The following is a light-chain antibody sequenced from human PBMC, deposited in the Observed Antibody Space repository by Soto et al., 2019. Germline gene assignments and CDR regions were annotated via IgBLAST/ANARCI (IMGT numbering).Light chain of an antibody. CDR1: QSLVYNDGNTY. Sequence: DDVMTQSPLSLPVTLGQPASISCRSSQSLVYNDGNTYLDWFQQRPGQSPRRLIYEVSNWDSGVPDRFTGSWSGTDFTLKISRVEAEDVGVYYCMQGTHSLGTFGQGTKVEIK. CDR2: EVS. CDR3: MQGTHSLGT. J-gene: IGKJ1*01. V-gene: IGKV2D-30*01.